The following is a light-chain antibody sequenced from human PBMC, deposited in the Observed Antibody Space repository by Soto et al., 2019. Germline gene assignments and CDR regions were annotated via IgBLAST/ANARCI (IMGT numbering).Light chain of an antibody. V-gene: IGKV1-33*01. Sequence: IQMTQSPSSLSASVGDRVTITCRASQDIGTYLNWYQQRPGKAPKLLIYDASTLNAGVPSRFSGSGSGSHFTFTINSLQPEDIATYFCQQYDDLPPLTFGGGTKVELK. CDR2: DAS. CDR1: QDIGTY. J-gene: IGKJ4*01. CDR3: QQYDDLPPLT.